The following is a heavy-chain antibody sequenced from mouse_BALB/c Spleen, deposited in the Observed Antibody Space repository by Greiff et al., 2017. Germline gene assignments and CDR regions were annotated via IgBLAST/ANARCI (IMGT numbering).Heavy chain of an antibody. CDR2: INSNGGST. CDR3: ARDYDAMDY. CDR1: GFTFSSYG. Sequence: DVKLVESGGGLVQPGGSLKLSCAASGFTFSSYGMSWVRQTPDKRLELVATINSNGGSTYYPDSVKGRFTISRDNAKNTLYLQMSSLKSEDTAMYYCARDYDAMDYWGQGTSVTVSS. J-gene: IGHJ4*01. V-gene: IGHV5-6-3*01.